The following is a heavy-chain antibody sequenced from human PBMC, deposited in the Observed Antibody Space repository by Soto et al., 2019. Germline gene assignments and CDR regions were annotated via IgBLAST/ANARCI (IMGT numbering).Heavy chain of an antibody. D-gene: IGHD3-16*01. CDR3: ARTTRTFYFDY. J-gene: IGHJ4*02. Sequence: PSETLSLTCTVSGGSISSGGYYWSWIRQHPGKGLEWIGYIYYSGSTYYNPSLKSRVTISVDTSKNQFSLKLSSVTAADTAVYYCARTTRTFYFDYWGQGTLVTVSS. V-gene: IGHV4-31*03. CDR1: GGSISSGGYY. CDR2: IYYSGST.